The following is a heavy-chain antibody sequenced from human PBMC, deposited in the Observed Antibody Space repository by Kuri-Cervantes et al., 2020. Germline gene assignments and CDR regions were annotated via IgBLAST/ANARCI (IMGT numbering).Heavy chain of an antibody. J-gene: IGHJ4*02. CDR1: GFNFSSYD. V-gene: IGHV3-23*01. CDR2: ILRGGDT. D-gene: IGHD1-1*01. CDR3: AKGTSTTTTRLDD. Sequence: GGSLRLSCAASGFNFSSYDMHWVRQAPGKGLEWVSGILRGGDTYYADSVKDRFTISRGNSKSTVYLWMTSLRGEDTALYYCAKGTSTTTTRLDDWGQGTQVTVSS.